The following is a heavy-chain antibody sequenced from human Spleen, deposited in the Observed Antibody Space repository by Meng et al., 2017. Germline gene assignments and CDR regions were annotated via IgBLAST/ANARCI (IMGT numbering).Heavy chain of an antibody. D-gene: IGHD2-21*02. J-gene: IGHJ5*02. CDR1: GYTFTSYY. Sequence: ASVKVSCKASGYTFTSYYMHWVRQAPGQGLEWMGIINPSGGSTSYAQKFQGRVTMTRDTSTSTVYMELRSLRSEDTAVYYCARGGRHIAVVTAILSLNWFDPWGQGTLVTVSS. CDR2: INPSGGST. CDR3: ARGGRHIAVVTAILSLNWFDP. V-gene: IGHV1-46*01.